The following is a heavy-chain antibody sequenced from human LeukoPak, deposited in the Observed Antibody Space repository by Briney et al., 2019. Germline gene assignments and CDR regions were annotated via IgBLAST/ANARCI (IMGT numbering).Heavy chain of an antibody. D-gene: IGHD3-10*02. Sequence: GGSLRLSCAASGFTFSSYEMNWVRQAPGKGLEWVSAISGNGYPYYADSVKGRFTISRDNSKNTLYLQMNSLRAEDTAVYYCAELGITMIGGVWGKGATVTISS. CDR1: GFTFSSYE. CDR3: AELGITMIGGV. V-gene: IGHV3-23*01. J-gene: IGHJ6*04. CDR2: ISGNGYP.